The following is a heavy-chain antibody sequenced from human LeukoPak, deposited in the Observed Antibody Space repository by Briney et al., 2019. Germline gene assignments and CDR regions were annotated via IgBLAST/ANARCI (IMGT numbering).Heavy chain of an antibody. D-gene: IGHD3-9*01. Sequence: NPSQTLSLTCTVSGGSISSGSYYSSWIRQPAGKGLEWIGRIYTSVSTNYNPSLRSRVTMSVDTSKKQFSLKLSSVTAADTAVYYCARVPAVYYDNLTGYGSGWFDPWSQGTLVTVSS. V-gene: IGHV4-61*02. CDR2: IYTSVST. CDR3: ARVPAVYYDNLTGYGSGWFDP. J-gene: IGHJ5*02. CDR1: GGSISSGSYY.